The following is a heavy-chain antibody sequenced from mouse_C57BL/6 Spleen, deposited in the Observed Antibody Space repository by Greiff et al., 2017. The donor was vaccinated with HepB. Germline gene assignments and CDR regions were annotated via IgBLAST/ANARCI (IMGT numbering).Heavy chain of an antibody. Sequence: DVKLVESGGDLVKPGGSLKLSCAASGFTFSSYGMSWVRQTPDKRLEWVATISSGGSYTYYPDSVKVRFTISRDNAKNTLYLQMSSLKSEDTAMYYCASIGYAMDYWGQGTSVTVSS. CDR1: GFTFSSYG. J-gene: IGHJ4*01. V-gene: IGHV5-6*02. CDR2: ISSGGSYT. D-gene: IGHD2-14*01. CDR3: ASIGYAMDY.